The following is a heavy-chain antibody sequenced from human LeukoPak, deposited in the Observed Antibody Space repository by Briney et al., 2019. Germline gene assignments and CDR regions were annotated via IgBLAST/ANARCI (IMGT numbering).Heavy chain of an antibody. V-gene: IGHV4-59*12. Sequence: SETLSLTCTVSGGSISSYYWSWIRQPPGKGLEWIGYIYYSGSTNYNPSLKSRVTISVDTSKNQFSLKLSSVTAADTAVYYCARGEILTGHPYGYWGQGTLVTVSS. CDR2: IYYSGST. CDR3: ARGEILTGHPYGY. J-gene: IGHJ4*02. D-gene: IGHD3-9*01. CDR1: GGSISSYY.